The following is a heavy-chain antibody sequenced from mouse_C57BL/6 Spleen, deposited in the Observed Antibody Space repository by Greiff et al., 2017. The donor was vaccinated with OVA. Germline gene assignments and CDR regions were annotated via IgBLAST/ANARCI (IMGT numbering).Heavy chain of an antibody. CDR3: ARGGWLGDKGTWFAY. CDR1: GFTFSDYG. CDR2: ISNLAYSI. Sequence: EVKLMESGGGLVQPGGSLKLSCAASGFTFSDYGMAWVRQAPRKGPEWVAFISNLAYSIYYADTVTGRFTISRENAKNTLYLEMSSLRSEDTAMYYCARGGWLGDKGTWFAYWGQGTLVTVSA. J-gene: IGHJ3*01. D-gene: IGHD2-2*01. V-gene: IGHV5-15*01.